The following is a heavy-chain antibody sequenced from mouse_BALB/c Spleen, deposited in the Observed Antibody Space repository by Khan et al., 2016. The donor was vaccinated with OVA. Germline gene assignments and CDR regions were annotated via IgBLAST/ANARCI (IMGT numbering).Heavy chain of an antibody. CDR2: IFPGTGTT. Sequence: VKLLESGAELVKPGASVQLSCKTSGYTFTNYWIQWVKQRPGQGLGWIGQIFPGTGTTYSNENFKAKATLTVDTSSSTAYMQLRRLTYEDSAVSCCARGYLGNCEFAYWGQGTLVTVSA. V-gene: IGHV1S132*01. J-gene: IGHJ3*01. CDR1: GYTFTNYW. D-gene: IGHD2-1*01. CDR3: ARGYLGNCEFAY.